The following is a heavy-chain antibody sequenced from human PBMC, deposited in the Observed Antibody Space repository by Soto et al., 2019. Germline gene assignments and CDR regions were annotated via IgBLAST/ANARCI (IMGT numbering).Heavy chain of an antibody. V-gene: IGHV4-4*07. J-gene: IGHJ5*02. CDR3: VRDGSKSLRDWFDP. Sequence: QVQLQESGPGLVKPSETLSLTCNVSGDSISKFYWAWIRKTAGNGLEWMGRVYATGTTDYNPSLRSRVAMSVDRSKKTFSLRLRSVTGADSGVYYCVRDGSKSLRDWFDPWGQGILVTVSS. CDR1: GDSISKFY. CDR2: VYATGTT.